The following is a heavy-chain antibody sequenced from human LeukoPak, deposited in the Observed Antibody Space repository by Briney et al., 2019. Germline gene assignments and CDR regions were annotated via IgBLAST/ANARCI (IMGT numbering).Heavy chain of an antibody. CDR2: INHSGST. J-gene: IGHJ4*02. V-gene: IGHV4-34*01. D-gene: IGHD3-3*01. CDR1: GGSFSGYY. CDR3: ARFPIFGVVSYDY. Sequence: SETLSLTCAVYGGSFSGYYWSWICQPPGKGLEWIGEINHSGSTNYNPSLKSRVTISVDTSKNQFSLKLSSVTAADTAVYYCARFPIFGVVSYDYWGQGTLVTVSS.